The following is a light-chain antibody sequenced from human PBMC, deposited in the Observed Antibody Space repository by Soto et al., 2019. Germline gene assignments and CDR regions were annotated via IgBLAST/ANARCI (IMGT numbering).Light chain of an antibody. V-gene: IGKV1-5*01. CDR3: QHYKSYPWT. Sequence: DIQMTQSPSTLSASVGDRVTITCRASQSTSMFLAWYQQKPGKAPKLLIYDASNSESGVPSRFSGSGSGTEFSLTISNLQPDDFATYYCQHYKSYPWTFGQGTKVDVK. CDR2: DAS. J-gene: IGKJ1*01. CDR1: QSTSMF.